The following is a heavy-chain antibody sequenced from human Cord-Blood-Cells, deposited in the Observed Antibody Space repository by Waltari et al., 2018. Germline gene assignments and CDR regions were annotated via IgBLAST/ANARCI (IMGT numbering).Heavy chain of an antibody. D-gene: IGHD3-10*01. V-gene: IGHV5-51*03. CDR1: GYSFTSYW. J-gene: IGHJ6*02. CDR3: VTTARGPYYYGSGSSYGMDV. Sequence: EVQLVQSGAEVKKPGESLKISCKGSGYSFTSYWIGWVRQMPGKGLGWMGITYPGDSYTRYSPSFQGQVTISADKSISTAYLQWSSLKASDTAMYYCVTTARGPYYYGSGSSYGMDVWGQGTTVTVSS. CDR2: TYPGDSYT.